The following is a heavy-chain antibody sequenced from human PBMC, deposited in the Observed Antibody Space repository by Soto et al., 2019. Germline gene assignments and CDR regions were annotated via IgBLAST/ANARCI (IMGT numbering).Heavy chain of an antibody. D-gene: IGHD2-15*01. Sequence: PSETLSLTCTVSGGSIYRSGYYWGWIRQPPGRGLEWIGNIDYTGVNYSIPSLKSRVTISRDTSKNQFSLKLTSVTAAATALYYCGKVLVGATGHTDSDSWGPGTMVTVSS. V-gene: IGHV4-39*01. CDR1: GGSIYRSGYY. J-gene: IGHJ4*02. CDR3: GKVLVGATGHTDSDS. CDR2: IDYTGVN.